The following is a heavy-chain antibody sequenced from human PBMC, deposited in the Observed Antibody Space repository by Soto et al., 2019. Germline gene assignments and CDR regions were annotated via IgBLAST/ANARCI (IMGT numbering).Heavy chain of an antibody. Sequence: QVQLVESGGGVVQPGKSLRLSCAASGFTFNSYGMHWVRQAPGKGPEWVAVIWYDGSKKDYADSVKGRFTISRYTSNNPLYRQMNSLRAEDTAVYHCAREALIRTGVSPWFDLWGQGTLVTVSS. CDR2: IWYDGSKK. V-gene: IGHV3-33*01. CDR3: AREALIRTGVSPWFDL. J-gene: IGHJ5*02. CDR1: GFTFNSYG. D-gene: IGHD1-1*01.